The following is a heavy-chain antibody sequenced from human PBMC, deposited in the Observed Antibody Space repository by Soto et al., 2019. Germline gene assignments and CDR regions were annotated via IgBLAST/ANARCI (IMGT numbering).Heavy chain of an antibody. J-gene: IGHJ6*02. CDR2: IKSKTDGGTT. V-gene: IGHV3-15*01. Sequence: VGSLRLSCAASGFTVSNAWMSWVRQAPVKGLEWVGRIKSKTDGGTTDYAAPVKGRFTISRDDSKNTLYLQMNSLKTEDTAAYYCTHSSGWYGGPYYYYYGMDVWGQGTTVTV. D-gene: IGHD6-19*01. CDR3: THSSGWYGGPYYYYYGMDV. CDR1: GFTVSNAW.